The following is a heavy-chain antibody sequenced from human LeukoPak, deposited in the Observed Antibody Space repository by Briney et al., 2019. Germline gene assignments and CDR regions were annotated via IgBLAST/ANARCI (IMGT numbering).Heavy chain of an antibody. V-gene: IGHV4-39*07. CDR3: ATTTQLDYVEYFQH. Sequence: SETLSLTCTVSGGFIGSGTYYWGWIRQPPGRGLEWIGSIYYSGSTYYNPSLKSRVTISVDTSKNQFSLKLSSVTAADTAVYYCATTTQLDYVEYFQHWGQGTLVTVSS. CDR2: IYYSGST. CDR1: GGFIGSGTYY. D-gene: IGHD2-2*01. J-gene: IGHJ1*01.